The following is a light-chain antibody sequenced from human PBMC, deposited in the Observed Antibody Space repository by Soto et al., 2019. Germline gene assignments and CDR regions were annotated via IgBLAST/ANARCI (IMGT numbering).Light chain of an antibody. CDR2: DAS. V-gene: IGKV1-5*01. CDR3: QQYGSSPPIT. J-gene: IGKJ5*01. CDR1: QSISSW. Sequence: DIQMTHSPSTLSASVGDRVTITCRASQSISSWLAWYQQKPGKAPKLLISDASSLKSGVPSRFSGSGSATEFTLTISRLEPEDFAVYYCQQYGSSPPITFGQGTRLEIK.